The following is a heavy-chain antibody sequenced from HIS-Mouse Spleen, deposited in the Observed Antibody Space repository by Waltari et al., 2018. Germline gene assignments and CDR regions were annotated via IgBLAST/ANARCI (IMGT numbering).Heavy chain of an antibody. CDR1: GYTFTRYA. Sequence: QLQLVQSAAEVKKPGASVKVSSKASGYTFTRYAINWARQATGQGLEWMGWMNPNSGNTGYAQKFQGRVTMTRNTSISTAYMELSSLRSEDTAVYYCARGHDYSNYFDYWGQGTLVTVSS. V-gene: IGHV1-8*01. CDR3: ARGHDYSNYFDY. D-gene: IGHD4-4*01. CDR2: MNPNSGNT. J-gene: IGHJ4*02.